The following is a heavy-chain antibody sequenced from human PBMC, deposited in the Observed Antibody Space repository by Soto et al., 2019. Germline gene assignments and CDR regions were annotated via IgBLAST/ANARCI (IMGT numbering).Heavy chain of an antibody. D-gene: IGHD3-10*01. Sequence: PGGSLRLSCAASGFTFSSYGMHWVRQAPGKGLEWVAVISYDGSNKYYADSVKGRFTISRDNSKNTLYLQMNSLRAEDTAVYYCAKDPYYYGPQEPHYYFGYWGQGTLVTVAS. J-gene: IGHJ4*02. V-gene: IGHV3-30*18. CDR2: ISYDGSNK. CDR1: GFTFSSYG. CDR3: AKDPYYYGPQEPHYYFGY.